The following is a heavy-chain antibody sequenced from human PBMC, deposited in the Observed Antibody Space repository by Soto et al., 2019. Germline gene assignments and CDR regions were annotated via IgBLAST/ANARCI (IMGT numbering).Heavy chain of an antibody. CDR1: GFTFSSCG. D-gene: IGHD6-6*01. CDR2: IWYDGSNK. J-gene: IGHJ4*02. V-gene: IGHV3-33*01. Sequence: GGSLRLSCAASGFTFSSCGMHWVRQAPGKGLEWVAVIWYDGSNKYYADSVKGRFTISRDNSKNTLYLQMNSLRAEDTAVYYCARDGGAARPFDYWGQGTLVTVSS. CDR3: ARDGGAARPFDY.